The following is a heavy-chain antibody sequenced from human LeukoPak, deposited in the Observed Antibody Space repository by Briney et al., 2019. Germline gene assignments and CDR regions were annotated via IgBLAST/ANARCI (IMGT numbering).Heavy chain of an antibody. J-gene: IGHJ3*02. D-gene: IGHD2-21*01. CDR2: IYYSGST. Sequence: TSETLSLTCTVSGGSIKNYYWTWIRQPPGKGLEWIGYIYYSGSTSSNPSLKSRVTISVDTSKNRFSLRLKYVTAADTAVYYCARVGPGAYCGGDCYRGAFDIWGQGTMVTVSS. V-gene: IGHV4-59*01. CDR1: GGSIKNYY. CDR3: ARVGPGAYCGGDCYRGAFDI.